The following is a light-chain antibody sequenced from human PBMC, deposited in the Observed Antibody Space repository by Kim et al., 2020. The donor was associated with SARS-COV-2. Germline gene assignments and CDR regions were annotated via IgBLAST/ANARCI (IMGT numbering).Light chain of an antibody. J-gene: IGLJ1*01. CDR1: QLGDKY. Sequence: SYELTQPPSVSVSPGQTASITCSGDQLGDKYACWYQQKPGQSPVLVIYQDNKRPSGIPERFSGSNSGSTATLTISGTQAMDEADYYCQTWDTSTAEYVFGTGTKVTV. V-gene: IGLV3-1*01. CDR2: QDN. CDR3: QTWDTSTAEYV.